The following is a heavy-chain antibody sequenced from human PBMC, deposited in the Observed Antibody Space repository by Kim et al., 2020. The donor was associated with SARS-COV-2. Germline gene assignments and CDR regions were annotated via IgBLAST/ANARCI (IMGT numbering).Heavy chain of an antibody. J-gene: IGHJ4*02. CDR3: ARTSRVVISIRLDY. V-gene: IGHV1-2*02. D-gene: IGHD3-3*01. Sequence: QKFQGRVTMTRDTSISTAYMELSRLRSDDTAVYYCARTSRVVISIRLDYWGQGTLVTVSS.